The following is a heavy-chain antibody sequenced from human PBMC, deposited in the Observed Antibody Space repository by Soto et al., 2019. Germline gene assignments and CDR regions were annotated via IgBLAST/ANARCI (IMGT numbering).Heavy chain of an antibody. V-gene: IGHV3-30*03. CDR1: GFTFSIYA. CDR2: ISYDGSEN. J-gene: IGHJ4*02. CDR3: GPEDSRPY. D-gene: IGHD2-15*01. Sequence: QVQLVESGGGVVQPGRSLRLSCAASGFTFSIYAMHWVRQAPGKGLEWVALISYDGSENYYADSVKGRFTISRDNSENTLYLQMNSLRAEDTAVYYCGPEDSRPYWGQGTLVTVSS.